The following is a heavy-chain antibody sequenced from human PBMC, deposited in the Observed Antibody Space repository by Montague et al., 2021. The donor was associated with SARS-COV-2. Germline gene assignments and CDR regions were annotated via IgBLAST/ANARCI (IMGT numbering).Heavy chain of an antibody. CDR3: ARGARQCYGFRLESFDS. V-gene: IGHV4-34*01. CDR2: INHSGST. D-gene: IGHD3/OR15-3a*01. Sequence: SETLSLTCAVYGGSFSGYYWNWIRQPPGKGLEWIGEINHSGSTNYNPSLKSRVTMSVDTSKNQFSLKLSSVTAADTAVYYCARGARQCYGFRLESFDSWGQGTLVTVSS. CDR1: GGSFSGYY. J-gene: IGHJ4*02.